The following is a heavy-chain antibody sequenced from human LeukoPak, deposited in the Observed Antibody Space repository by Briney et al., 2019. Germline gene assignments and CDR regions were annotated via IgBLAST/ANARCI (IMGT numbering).Heavy chain of an antibody. Sequence: GGSLRLSCAASGFTFSDYYMSWIRQAPGKGLEWASYISSSSSYTNYADSVKGRFTISRDNAKNLLYLQMNSLRAEDTAVYYCARDSADILTGADAFDIWGQGTMVTVSS. CDR2: ISSSSSYT. D-gene: IGHD3-9*01. CDR3: ARDSADILTGADAFDI. CDR1: GFTFSDYY. V-gene: IGHV3-11*06. J-gene: IGHJ3*02.